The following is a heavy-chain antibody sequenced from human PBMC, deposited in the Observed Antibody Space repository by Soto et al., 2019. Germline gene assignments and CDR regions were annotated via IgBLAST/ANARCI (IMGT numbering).Heavy chain of an antibody. V-gene: IGHV3-30*04. CDR1: GFTFNTYA. D-gene: IGHD1-26*01. Sequence: QVQLMESGGGVVQPGRSLRLSCAASGFTFNTYAMHWFSQAPGKVLEGVAVITPDGTEQYYADSVKGRLTISRDNSKNTLYLQMHRRGLEDMSIYRCENRGILGAQGMAYFALWGRGPLFPVSS. CDR3: ENRGILGAQGMAYFAL. J-gene: IGHJ2*01. CDR2: ITPDGTEQ.